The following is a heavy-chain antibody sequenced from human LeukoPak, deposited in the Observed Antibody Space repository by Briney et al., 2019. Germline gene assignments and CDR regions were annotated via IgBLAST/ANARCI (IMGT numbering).Heavy chain of an antibody. CDR2: INHDGSEK. CDR3: ARGTALPGVDY. J-gene: IGHJ4*02. D-gene: IGHD3-10*01. V-gene: IGHV3-7*01. CDR1: GFTVSSNY. Sequence: PGGSLRLSCAASGFTVSSNYMSWVRQAPGRLEWVANINHDGSEKYYADSVEGRFTITRVNTKKSLYLQMNSLGAEDTAVYYCARGTALPGVDYWGQGTLVIVSS.